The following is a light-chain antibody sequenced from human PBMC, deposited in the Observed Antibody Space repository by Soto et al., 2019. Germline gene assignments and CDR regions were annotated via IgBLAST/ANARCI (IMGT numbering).Light chain of an antibody. Sequence: QSALTQPASVSGSPGQSITISCTGSNSDVGGYNYVSWYQHHPGKAPKLIIFEVSSRPSGISHRFSGSKSGNAASLTISGLQAEDEADDYCSSYSTSSTLVLFGGGTKLTVL. CDR2: EVS. CDR1: NSDVGGYNY. CDR3: SSYSTSSTLVL. V-gene: IGLV2-14*01. J-gene: IGLJ2*01.